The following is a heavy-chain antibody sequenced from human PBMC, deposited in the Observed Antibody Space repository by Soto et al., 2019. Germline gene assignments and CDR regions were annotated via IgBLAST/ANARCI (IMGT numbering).Heavy chain of an antibody. CDR2: ISGNGIDT. CDR3: AKRRGEGFFDK. Sequence: EVQLLESGGGLLQPGGSLRVSCTASGITFSSYVMGWVRQAPGGGLEWVSAISGNGIDTYYADSVKGRFTISRDNSKNTLYLQINSLRVEDTAVYYCAKRRGEGFFDKWGQGTLVTVCS. D-gene: IGHD3-16*01. V-gene: IGHV3-23*01. J-gene: IGHJ4*02. CDR1: GITFSSYV.